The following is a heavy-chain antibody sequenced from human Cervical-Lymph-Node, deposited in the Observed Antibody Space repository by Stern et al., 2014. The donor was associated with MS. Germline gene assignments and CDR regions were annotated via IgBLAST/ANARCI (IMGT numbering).Heavy chain of an antibody. J-gene: IGHJ4*02. D-gene: IGHD3-3*01. CDR1: GFSLSTSGMR. CDR2: LYLEDDK. V-gene: IGHV2-70*04. Sequence: QVTLRESGPALVKPTQTLTLTCTFSGFSLSTSGMRVSWIRQPPGKALEWLDSLYLEDDKFYSTSLKTRLTISKDTSKNQVVLTMTNMDPVDTATYYCARSPPYYEFWNDYYYFDYWGQGTLVAVSS. CDR3: ARSPPYYEFWNDYYYFDY.